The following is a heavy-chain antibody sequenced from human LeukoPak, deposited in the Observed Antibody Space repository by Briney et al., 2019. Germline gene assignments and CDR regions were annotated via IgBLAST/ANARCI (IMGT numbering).Heavy chain of an antibody. D-gene: IGHD3-10*01. J-gene: IGHJ4*02. Sequence: ASVKVSCKASGGTFSSYAISWVRQAPGQGLEWMGRIIPILGIANYAQKFQGRVTITADKSTSTAYMELSSLRSEDTAVYYCARDLPYYYGSGSHYFDYWGQGTLVTVSS. CDR1: GGTFSSYA. V-gene: IGHV1-69*04. CDR3: ARDLPYYYGSGSHYFDY. CDR2: IIPILGIA.